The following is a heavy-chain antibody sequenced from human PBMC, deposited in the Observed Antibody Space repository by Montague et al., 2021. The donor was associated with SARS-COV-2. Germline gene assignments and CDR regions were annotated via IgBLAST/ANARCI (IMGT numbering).Heavy chain of an antibody. CDR1: GFTFSKYS. Sequence: SLRLSCAASGFTFSKYSMNWVRQAPGKGLEWVSSISTSSLYIYYAASVKGRFTISRANAKNSLFLQMDSLRAEDTAVYYCARALSASYSVGGDSFDIGGQGTRVTVSS. CDR2: ISTSSLYI. J-gene: IGHJ3*02. CDR3: ARALSASYSVGGDSFDI. V-gene: IGHV3-21*01. D-gene: IGHD5/OR15-5a*01.